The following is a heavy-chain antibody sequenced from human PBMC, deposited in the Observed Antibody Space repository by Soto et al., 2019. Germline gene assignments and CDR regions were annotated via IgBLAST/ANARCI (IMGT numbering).Heavy chain of an antibody. CDR2: FYPGDSDT. Sequence: PGASLKISCKGSGYYFPSYWIGWVRQMPGKGLEWMGIFYPGDSDTRYSPSFQGQVTISADRSISTAYLQWSSLKPSDTAVYYCARARNSDYGDYVFDYWGQGTLVTISS. V-gene: IGHV5-51*01. D-gene: IGHD4-17*01. CDR1: GYYFPSYW. J-gene: IGHJ4*02. CDR3: ARARNSDYGDYVFDY.